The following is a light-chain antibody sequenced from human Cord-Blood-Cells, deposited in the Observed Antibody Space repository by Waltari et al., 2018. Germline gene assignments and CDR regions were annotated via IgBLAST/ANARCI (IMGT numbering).Light chain of an antibody. Sequence: QSALTQPASVSGSPGQSLTISCTGTSSDVGSYNLVSWYQQHPGKAPKLMIYEGSKRPSGGSNRFSGSKSGNTASLTISGLQAEDEADYYCCSYAGSSTWVFGVGTKLTVL. V-gene: IGLV2-23*01. CDR2: EGS. CDR1: SSDVGSYNL. J-gene: IGLJ3*02. CDR3: CSYAGSSTWV.